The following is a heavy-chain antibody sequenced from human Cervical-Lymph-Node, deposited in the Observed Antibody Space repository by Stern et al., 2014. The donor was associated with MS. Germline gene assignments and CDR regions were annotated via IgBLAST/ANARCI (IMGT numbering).Heavy chain of an antibody. Sequence: EVQLEESGAEVKRPGESLKISCKTSGYKFTNQWIAWVRQRPGKGLEFMGIIYPGDSDTRYNPSFQGQVTISADKSINTAYLQWRSLKASDTAMYYCATHRVSPWGQGTLVTVSS. D-gene: IGHD5/OR15-5a*01. CDR2: IYPGDSDT. CDR1: GYKFTNQW. CDR3: ATHRVSP. J-gene: IGHJ5*02. V-gene: IGHV5-51*01.